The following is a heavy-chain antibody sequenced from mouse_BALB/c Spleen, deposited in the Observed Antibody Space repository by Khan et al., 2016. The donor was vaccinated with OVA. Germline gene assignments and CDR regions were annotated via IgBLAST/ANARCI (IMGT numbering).Heavy chain of an antibody. CDR1: GFSFSSYG. J-gene: IGHJ4*01. D-gene: IGHD2-2*01. V-gene: IGHV5-6*01. CDR3: ARQPGYTEGSAMDY. Sequence: EVELVESGGDLVKPGGSLKLSCAASGFSFSSYGMSWVRQTPDKRLEWVAAISSGGSYTYYPDSLKGRFTISRDNAKNTAYLQMSSLKSEDTAMYYCARQPGYTEGSAMDYWGQGTSVTVSS. CDR2: ISSGGSYT.